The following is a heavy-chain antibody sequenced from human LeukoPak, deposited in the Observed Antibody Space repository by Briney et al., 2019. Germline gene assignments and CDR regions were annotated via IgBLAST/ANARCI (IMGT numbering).Heavy chain of an antibody. V-gene: IGHV3-23*01. CDR2: ISGSGGST. CDR3: AKDREGSSWFSYFDY. Sequence: GGSLRLSCAASGFTFSSYSMNWVRQAPGKGLEWVSAISGSGGSTYYADSVKGRFTISRDNSKNTLYLQMNSLRAEDTAVYYCAKDREGSSWFSYFDYWGQGTLVTVSS. CDR1: GFTFSSYS. D-gene: IGHD6-13*01. J-gene: IGHJ4*02.